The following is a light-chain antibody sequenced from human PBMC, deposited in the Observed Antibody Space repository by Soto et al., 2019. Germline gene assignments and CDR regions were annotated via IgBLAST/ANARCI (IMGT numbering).Light chain of an antibody. CDR1: QSVSRY. V-gene: IGKV3-15*01. Sequence: EIVMTQSPATLSVSPGEGATLSCRTSQSVSRYLAWYQQKPGQAPRLLIYGASTRATGIPARFSGSGSGTDFTLTISSLRSEDFAVYYCHQYNDWPLTFGGGTKVDIK. CDR3: HQYNDWPLT. J-gene: IGKJ4*01. CDR2: GAS.